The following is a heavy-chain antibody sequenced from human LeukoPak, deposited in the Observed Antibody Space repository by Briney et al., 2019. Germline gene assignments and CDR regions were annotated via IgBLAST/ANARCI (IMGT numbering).Heavy chain of an antibody. D-gene: IGHD3-22*01. Sequence: GASVKVSCKASGYTFTNYDISWVRQAPGQGLEWMGWISAYNGNTNYAQKLQGRVTMTTDTSTSTAYMELRSLRSDDTAVYYCARDPDPYYYDSSGYYFDYWGQGTLVTVPS. J-gene: IGHJ4*02. CDR2: ISAYNGNT. CDR3: ARDPDPYYYDSSGYYFDY. CDR1: GYTFTNYD. V-gene: IGHV1-18*01.